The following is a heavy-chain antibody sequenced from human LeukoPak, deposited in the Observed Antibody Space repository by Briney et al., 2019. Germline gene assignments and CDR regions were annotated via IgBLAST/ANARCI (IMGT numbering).Heavy chain of an antibody. CDR2: IYYSGST. J-gene: IGHJ6*03. CDR1: GGSISSYY. V-gene: IGHV4-59*01. D-gene: IGHD3-22*01. Sequence: SETLSLTCTVSGGSISSYYWSWIRQPPGKGLEWIGYIYYSGSTSYNPSLKSRVTISVDTSKNQFSLKLNSVTAADTAVYYCARSSEGRYYYDSSGYSYYYYYMDVWGKGTTVTISS. CDR3: ARSSEGRYYYDSSGYSYYYYYMDV.